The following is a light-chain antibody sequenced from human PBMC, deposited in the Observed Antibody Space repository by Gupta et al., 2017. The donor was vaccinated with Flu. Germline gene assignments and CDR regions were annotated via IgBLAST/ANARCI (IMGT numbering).Light chain of an antibody. CDR1: TSNIGSNF. CDR2: RNN. J-gene: IGLJ3*02. V-gene: IGLV1-47*01. Sequence: QSVLTQPPSVSGTPGQRVTISCSGSTSNIGSNFVFSYQQFPGTAPKRLIYRNNQRPSGVPDRFSGAKSGTAASLAISGLRSEDEAIYYCAASDDSVYGPVFGGGTKLTVL. CDR3: AASDDSVYGPV.